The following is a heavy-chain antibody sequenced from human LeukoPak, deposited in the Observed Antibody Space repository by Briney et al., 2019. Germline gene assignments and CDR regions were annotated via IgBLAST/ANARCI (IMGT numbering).Heavy chain of an antibody. D-gene: IGHD6-19*01. J-gene: IGHJ4*02. CDR1: GFSLRTVGMG. CDR2: SDWGDDK. Sequence: SGPTLVKSTQTLTLTCTFSGFSLRTVGMGVSWIRQPPGKALEWLARSDWGDDKFYSTSLKTRLSISKDTSKNQVVLTMTNMDPVDTATYYCARIPPYSSGWYYFDYWGQGTLVTVSS. CDR3: ARIPPYSSGWYYFDY. V-gene: IGHV2-70*04.